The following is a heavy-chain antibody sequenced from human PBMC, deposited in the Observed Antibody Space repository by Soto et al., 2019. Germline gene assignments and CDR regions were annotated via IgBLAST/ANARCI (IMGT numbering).Heavy chain of an antibody. CDR1: GFTFSSYA. CDR2: ISYDGSNK. J-gene: IGHJ4*02. CDR3: ALYFVDTSHFDY. V-gene: IGHV3-30-3*01. Sequence: QVQLVESGGGVVQPGRSLRLSCAASGFTFSSYAMHWVRQAPGKGLEWVAVISYDGSNKYYADSVKGRFNISRDNSKNTLDPQMNSLRAEDTGVYYCALYFVDTSHFDYWGQGTLVTVSS. D-gene: IGHD5-18*01.